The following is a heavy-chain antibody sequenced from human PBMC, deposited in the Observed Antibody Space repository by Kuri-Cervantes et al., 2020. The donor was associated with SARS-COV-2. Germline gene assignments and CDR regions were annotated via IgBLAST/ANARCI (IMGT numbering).Heavy chain of an antibody. Sequence: GSLRPSCTVSGGSISSYYWSWIRQPPGKGLEWIGEINHSGSTNYNPSLKSRVTISVDTSKNQFSLKLSSVTAADTAVYYCARDRGRGSPRKYFDYWGQGTLVTVSS. V-gene: IGHV4-34*01. CDR3: ARDRGRGSPRKYFDY. CDR1: GGSISSYY. J-gene: IGHJ4*02. D-gene: IGHD1-14*01. CDR2: INHSGST.